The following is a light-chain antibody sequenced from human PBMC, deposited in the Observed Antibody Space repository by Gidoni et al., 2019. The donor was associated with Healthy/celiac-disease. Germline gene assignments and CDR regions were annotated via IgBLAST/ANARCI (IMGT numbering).Light chain of an antibody. V-gene: IGKV1-5*01. CDR3: QQYNSYSQT. Sequence: DIQMTQSPSTLSASVGDRVTITCRASQSISSWLAWYQQKPGQAPKLLIYDASSLESGVPSRFSGSGSGTEFTLTISSLQPDDFATYYCQQYNSYSQTCGQGTKVEIK. CDR1: QSISSW. CDR2: DAS. J-gene: IGKJ1*01.